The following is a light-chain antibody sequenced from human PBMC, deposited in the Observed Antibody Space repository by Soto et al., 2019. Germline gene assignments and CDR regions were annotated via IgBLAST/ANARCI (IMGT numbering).Light chain of an antibody. CDR3: TSYTSSSTLEV. CDR2: EVS. CDR1: SSDVGGYNY. V-gene: IGLV2-14*01. Sequence: SALTQPASVSGSPGQWITISCTGTSSDVGGYNYVSWYQQHPGKAPKLMIYEVSNRPSGVSNRFSGSKSGNTASLTISGLQAEDEADYYCTSYTSSSTLEVFGTGTKVTVL. J-gene: IGLJ1*01.